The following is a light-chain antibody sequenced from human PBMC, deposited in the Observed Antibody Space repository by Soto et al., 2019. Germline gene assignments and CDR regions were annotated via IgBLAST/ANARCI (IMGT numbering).Light chain of an antibody. CDR3: SSYAGSNNWSVV. Sequence: QSALTQPPSASGSPGQSVTISCTGTSSDVGGYKYVSWYQQYPGKAPKLMIYEVSKRPSGVPDRFSGSKSGNTASLTVSGLQAEDEADYYCSSYAGSNNWSVVFGGGTKVTVL. CDR2: EVS. V-gene: IGLV2-8*01. CDR1: SSDVGGYKY. J-gene: IGLJ2*01.